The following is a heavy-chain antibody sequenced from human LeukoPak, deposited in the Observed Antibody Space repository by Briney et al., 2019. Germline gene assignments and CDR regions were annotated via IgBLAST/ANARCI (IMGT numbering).Heavy chain of an antibody. V-gene: IGHV4-39*01. J-gene: IGHJ2*01. CDR2: IYYSGST. Sequence: SETLSLTCTVSGGPISSSSYYWGWPRQPPGKGLEWIGSIYYSGSTYYHPSITSRVTISVDTFKNPFSLKLSSVTAADTAVYYWARRAVGSSYSLSATWYFDLWGRGTLVTVSS. CDR1: GGPISSSSYY. CDR3: ARRAVGSSYSLSATWYFDL. D-gene: IGHD3-3*01.